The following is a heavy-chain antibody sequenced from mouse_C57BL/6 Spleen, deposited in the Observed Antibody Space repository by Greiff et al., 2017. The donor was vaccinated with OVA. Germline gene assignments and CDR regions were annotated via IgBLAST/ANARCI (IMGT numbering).Heavy chain of an antibody. D-gene: IGHD1-3*01. Sequence: VQLKQSGPELVKPGASVKISCKASGYTFTDYYMNWVKQSHGKSLEWIGDINPNNGGTSYNQKFKGKATLTVDKSSSTAYMELRSLTSEDAAVYYCARSDVNSWFSYWGQGTLVTVSA. J-gene: IGHJ3*01. CDR2: INPNNGGT. CDR1: GYTFTDYY. CDR3: ARSDVNSWFSY. V-gene: IGHV1-26*01.